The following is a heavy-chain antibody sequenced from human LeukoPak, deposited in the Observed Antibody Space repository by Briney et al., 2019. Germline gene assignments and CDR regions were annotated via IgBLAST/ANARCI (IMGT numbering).Heavy chain of an antibody. D-gene: IGHD5-12*01. CDR3: DY. J-gene: IGHJ4*02. V-gene: IGHV3-74*01. Sequence: PGGSLRLSCAASGFPFNNYWMHWVRQSPGKGLICVARIGHDGSGAGYADSAKGRFTISRDNAKSTLYLQMNNCARYQQTGYESDYWGQGTLVTVSS. CDR2: IGHDGSGA. CDR1: GFPFNNYW.